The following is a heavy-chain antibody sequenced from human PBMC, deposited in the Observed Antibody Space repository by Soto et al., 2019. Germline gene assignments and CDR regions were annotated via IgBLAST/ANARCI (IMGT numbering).Heavy chain of an antibody. J-gene: IGHJ4*02. CDR3: AHRLSGYSWNGGYFDY. D-gene: IGHD1-1*01. V-gene: IGHV2-5*02. Sequence: QITLKESGPTLVKPTQTLTLTCTFSGFSLTTRPMGVGWIRQPPGKALEWLVVIYWDDDKRYSPSLKSRLTITKDTSKRQAVLTMTNMDPVDTATYYCAHRLSGYSWNGGYFDYWGQGIPVTVSS. CDR2: IYWDDDK. CDR1: GFSLTTRPMG.